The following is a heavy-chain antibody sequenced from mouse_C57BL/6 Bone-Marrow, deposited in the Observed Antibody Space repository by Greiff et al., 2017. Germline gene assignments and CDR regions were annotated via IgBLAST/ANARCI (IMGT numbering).Heavy chain of an antibody. CDR1: GFPITSGYY. V-gene: IGHV12-3*01. J-gene: IGHJ1*03. CDR2: ITHSGET. CDR3: AGDISNYWYFDV. Sequence: QVQLQQSGPGLVKPSQSLFLTCSITGFPITSGYYWIWIRQSPGKPLEWMGYITHSGETFYNPSLQSPISITRETSKNQFFLQLNSVTTEDTAMYYCAGDISNYWYFDVWGTGTTVTVSS. D-gene: IGHD6-2*01.